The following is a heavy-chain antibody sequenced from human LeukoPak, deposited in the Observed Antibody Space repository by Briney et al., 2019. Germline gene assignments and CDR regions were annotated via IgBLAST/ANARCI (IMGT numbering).Heavy chain of an antibody. CDR2: IYHSGST. V-gene: IGHV4-38-2*02. CDR1: GYSISSGYY. D-gene: IGHD3-16*02. J-gene: IGHJ4*02. Sequence: SETLSLTCTVSGYSISSGYYWGWIRQPPGKGLEWIGSIYHSGSTYYNPSLKSRVTISVDTSKNQFSLKLSSVTAADTAVYYCARDAPGGLRLGELSSDDYWGQGTLVTVSS. CDR3: ARDAPGGLRLGELSSDDY.